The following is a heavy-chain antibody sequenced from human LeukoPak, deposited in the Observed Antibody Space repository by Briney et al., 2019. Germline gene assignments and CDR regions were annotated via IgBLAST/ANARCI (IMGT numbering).Heavy chain of an antibody. CDR3: ARNLDSSGYYYGGIDY. CDR1: GFTFDDYA. Sequence: PGGSLRLSCAASGFTFDDYAMHWVRQAPGKGLEYVSAISSNGGSTYYANSVKGRFTISRDNSKNTLYLQMGSLRAEDMAVYYCARNLDSSGYYYGGIDYWGQGTLVTVSS. J-gene: IGHJ4*02. CDR2: ISSNGGST. D-gene: IGHD3-22*01. V-gene: IGHV3-64*01.